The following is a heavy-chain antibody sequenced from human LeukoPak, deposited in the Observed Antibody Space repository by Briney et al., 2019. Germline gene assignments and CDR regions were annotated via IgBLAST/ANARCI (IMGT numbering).Heavy chain of an antibody. Sequence: SETLSLTCAVSDDSFSSHHWTWMRQPPGKGLEGIGYISYIRSTNYNPALKSRVTISIDTSKNQFSLKLSSVTAADTAVYYCARDLVTVTKGFDIWGQGTMVSVSS. CDR3: ARDLVTVTKGFDI. V-gene: IGHV4-59*11. J-gene: IGHJ3*02. D-gene: IGHD4-17*01. CDR1: DDSFSSHH. CDR2: ISYIRST.